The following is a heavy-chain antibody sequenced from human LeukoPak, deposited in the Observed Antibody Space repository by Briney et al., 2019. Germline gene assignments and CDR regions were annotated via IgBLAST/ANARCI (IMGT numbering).Heavy chain of an antibody. CDR3: ARDCSGGSCCFDY. V-gene: IGHV4-39*01. CDR2: IYYSGST. Sequence: SETLSLTCTVSGGSISSSSYYWGWIRQPPGKGLEWIGSIYYSGSTYYNSSLKSRVTISVDTSKNQFSLKLSSVTAADTAVYYCARDCSGGSCCFDYWGQGTLVTVSS. J-gene: IGHJ4*02. CDR1: GGSISSSSYY. D-gene: IGHD2-15*01.